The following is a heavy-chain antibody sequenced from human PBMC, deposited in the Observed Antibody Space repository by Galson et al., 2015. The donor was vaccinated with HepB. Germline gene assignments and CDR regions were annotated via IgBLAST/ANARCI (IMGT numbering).Heavy chain of an antibody. CDR2: INPNSGGA. CDR3: AREVAYDSSGYYYQT. CDR1: GYTFTGYY. V-gene: IGHV1-2*06. J-gene: IGHJ4*02. Sequence: SVKVSCKASGYTFTGYYMHWVRQAPGQGLEWMGRINPNSGGANYAQKFQGRVIMTRDTSISTAYMELGRLSSDDTAVYYCAREVAYDSSGYYYQTWGQGTLVTVSS. D-gene: IGHD3-22*01.